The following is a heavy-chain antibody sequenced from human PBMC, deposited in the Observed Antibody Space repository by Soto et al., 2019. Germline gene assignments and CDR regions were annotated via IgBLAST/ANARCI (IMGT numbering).Heavy chain of an antibody. J-gene: IGHJ4*02. CDR3: ARRLDTSGWTLDY. CDR1: GYTFTGYY. CDR2: INPSSGVT. D-gene: IGHD6-19*01. Sequence: ASVKVSCKASGYTFTGYYMHWVRQAPGQGLEWMGWINPSSGVTHYAQKFQGSVTMTTDTSISTAYMEVSRLRSADTAVYYCARRLDTSGWTLDYWGQGTPVTVSS. V-gene: IGHV1-2*02.